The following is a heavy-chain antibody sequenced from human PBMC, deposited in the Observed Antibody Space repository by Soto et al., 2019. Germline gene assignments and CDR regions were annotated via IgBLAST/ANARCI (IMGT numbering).Heavy chain of an antibody. CDR1: GFAFTTYY. Sequence: ASVKVSCKTSGFAFTTYYIHWVRQAPGQGLEWMGMIDPSGGSTTYAQKFQGRITMTSDMSTSTVYMELSSLRSEDTAVYYCARVPYDTTGYYAFWGQGTLVTVSS. CDR3: ARVPYDTTGYYAF. V-gene: IGHV1-46*01. D-gene: IGHD3-22*01. CDR2: IDPSGGST. J-gene: IGHJ4*02.